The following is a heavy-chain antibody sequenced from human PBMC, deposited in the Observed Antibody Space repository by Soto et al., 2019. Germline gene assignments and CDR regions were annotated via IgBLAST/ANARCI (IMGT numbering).Heavy chain of an antibody. V-gene: IGHV4-31*03. CDR3: XRGHALRFLEWLPAFDY. CDR2: IYYSGST. Sequence: PSETLSLTCTVSGGSISSGGYYWSWIRQHPGKGLEWIGYIYYSGSTYYNPSLKSRVTISVDTSKNQFSLKLSSVTAAGTAVYYCXRGHALRFLEWLPAFDYWGQGTLVTVSS. J-gene: IGHJ4*02. D-gene: IGHD3-3*01. CDR1: GGSISSGGYY.